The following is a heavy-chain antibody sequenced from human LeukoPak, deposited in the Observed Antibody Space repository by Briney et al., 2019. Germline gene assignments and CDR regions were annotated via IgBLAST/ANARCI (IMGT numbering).Heavy chain of an antibody. J-gene: IGHJ4*02. CDR1: GGSISSYY. CDR2: IYYSGST. D-gene: IGHD6-19*01. V-gene: IGHV4-59*12. Sequence: PSETLSLTCTVSGGSISSYYWSWIRQPPGKGLEWIGYIYYSGSTNYNPSLKSRVTISVDASKNQFSLRLSSVTAADTAVYYCARAFPTAQWLVNENFDYWGQGTLVTVSS. CDR3: ARAFPTAQWLVNENFDY.